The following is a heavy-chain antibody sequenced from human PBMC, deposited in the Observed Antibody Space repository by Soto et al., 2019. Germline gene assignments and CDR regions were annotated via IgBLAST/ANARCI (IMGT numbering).Heavy chain of an antibody. CDR3: AKVNLFVGATIFGMDV. Sequence: EVEMVESGGGLVQPGGSLRLSCTASGFIFSDFWMHWVRQAPGKGLEWVSGISSAGRTNYAESVKGWFTISRDNSKNTLYLQMNSLRDEDTAVYYCAKVNLFVGATIFGMDVWGQGTTVTVSS. D-gene: IGHD1-26*01. J-gene: IGHJ6*02. V-gene: IGHV3-74*01. CDR2: ISSAGRT. CDR1: GFIFSDFW.